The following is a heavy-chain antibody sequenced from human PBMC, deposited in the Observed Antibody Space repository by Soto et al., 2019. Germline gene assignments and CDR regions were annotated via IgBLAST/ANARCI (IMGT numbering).Heavy chain of an antibody. CDR3: ARPNWSWSPAFFEY. Sequence: QVQLVESGGDLVKPGGSLRLSCGGSGFSFSDFYMNWIRQAPGKGLEWISYISSSGDTIYYADSVRGRFTISRDNAKKSLYLQMDSLRADDTAVYFCARPNWSWSPAFFEYWGPGTLVTVSS. D-gene: IGHD3-3*01. CDR2: ISSSGDTI. J-gene: IGHJ4*02. V-gene: IGHV3-11*01. CDR1: GFSFSDFY.